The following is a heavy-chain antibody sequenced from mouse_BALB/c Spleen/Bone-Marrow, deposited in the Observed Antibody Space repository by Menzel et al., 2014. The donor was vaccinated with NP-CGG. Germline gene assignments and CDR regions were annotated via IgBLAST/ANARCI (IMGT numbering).Heavy chain of an antibody. V-gene: IGHV1-67*01. Sequence: VKLQESGPEVVRPGVSVKISCKGSGYTFTDYAMHWAKQSHAKSLEWIGVISTYNGNTNYNQKFKGKATMTVDKSSSTAYMELARLTSEDSAIYYCAREVRAPWYAMDYWGQGTSVTVSS. J-gene: IGHJ4*01. D-gene: IGHD2-14*01. CDR3: AREVRAPWYAMDY. CDR2: ISTYNGNT. CDR1: GYTFTDYA.